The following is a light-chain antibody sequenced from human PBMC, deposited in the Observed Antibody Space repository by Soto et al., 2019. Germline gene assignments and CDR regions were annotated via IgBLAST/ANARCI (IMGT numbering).Light chain of an antibody. CDR3: QQYNSYRGS. CDR1: QSISSW. Sequence: DIQMTQSPSTLSASVGDRVTITCRASQSISSWLAWYQQKPGKAPKLLIYDASSLESGVPSRFSGSGSGTEFTLTISSLQPDDFETYYCQQYNSYRGSFGKGTKVEIX. CDR2: DAS. V-gene: IGKV1-5*01. J-gene: IGKJ1*01.